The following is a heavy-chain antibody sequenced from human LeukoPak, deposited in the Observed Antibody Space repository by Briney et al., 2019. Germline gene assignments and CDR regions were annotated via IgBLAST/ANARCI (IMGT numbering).Heavy chain of an antibody. Sequence: ASVKVSCKVSGYTLTELSMHWVRQAPGEGLEWMGGFDPEDGETIYAQKFQGRVTMTEDTSTDTAYMELSSLRSEDTAVYYCATDLASRGYSYLDYWGQGTLVTVSS. CDR1: GYTLTELS. D-gene: IGHD5-18*01. V-gene: IGHV1-24*01. CDR2: FDPEDGET. J-gene: IGHJ4*02. CDR3: ATDLASRGYSYLDY.